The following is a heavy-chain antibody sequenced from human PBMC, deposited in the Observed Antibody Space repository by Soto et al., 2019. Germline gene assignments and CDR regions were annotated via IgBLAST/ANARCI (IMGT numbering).Heavy chain of an antibody. CDR3: ARGRTTVRWVHFDL. Sequence: QVQLQQWGAGLLKPSETLSLTCAVYGGSFSGYYWSWIRQPPGKGLEWIGEINHSGSTNYNPSLKRRVTISVDTSKNQFSLKLSSVTAADTAVYYCARGRTTVRWVHFDLWGRGTLVTVSS. V-gene: IGHV4-34*01. D-gene: IGHD4-17*01. J-gene: IGHJ2*01. CDR1: GGSFSGYY. CDR2: INHSGST.